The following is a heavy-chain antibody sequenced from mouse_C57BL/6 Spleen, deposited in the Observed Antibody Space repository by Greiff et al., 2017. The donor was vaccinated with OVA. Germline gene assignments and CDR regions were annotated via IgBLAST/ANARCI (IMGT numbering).Heavy chain of an antibody. D-gene: IGHD2-12*01. CDR1: GYSITSGYY. CDR2: ISYDGSN. J-gene: IGHJ4*01. CDR3: ARDYDGTDGAMDS. V-gene: IGHV3-6*01. Sequence: ESGPGLVKPSQSLSLTCSVTGYSITSGYYWNWIRQFPGNKLEWMGYISYDGSNNYNPSLKNRISITRDTSKNQFFLKLNSVTTEDTATYYCARDYDGTDGAMDSWGQGTSVTVSS.